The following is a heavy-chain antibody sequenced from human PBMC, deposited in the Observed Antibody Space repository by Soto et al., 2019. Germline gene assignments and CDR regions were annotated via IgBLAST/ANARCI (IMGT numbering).Heavy chain of an antibody. CDR1: GFTVSSNY. D-gene: IGHD3-16*02. V-gene: IGHV3-66*01. Sequence: GGSLRLSCAASGFTVSSNYMSWVRQAPGKGLEWVSVIYSGGSTYYADSVKGRFTISRDNPKNTLYLQMNSLRVEDTAVYYCARDVLHLGELSLYRWGQGTLVTVSS. CDR3: ARDVLHLGELSLYR. J-gene: IGHJ4*01. CDR2: IYSGGST.